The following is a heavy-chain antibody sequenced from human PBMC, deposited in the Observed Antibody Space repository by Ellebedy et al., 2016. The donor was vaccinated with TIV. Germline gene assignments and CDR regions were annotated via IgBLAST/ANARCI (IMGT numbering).Heavy chain of an antibody. CDR2: INPNSGGT. Sequence: ASVKVSCKASGGTFSSYAISWVRQAPGQGLEWMGWINPNSGGTDYAQKFQGRVTMTRDTSISTAYMELSRLRSDDTAVYYCARGPYGGISVWYFDVWGRGTLVTVSS. J-gene: IGHJ2*01. V-gene: IGHV1-2*02. D-gene: IGHD4-23*01. CDR3: ARGPYGGISVWYFDV. CDR1: GGTFSSYA.